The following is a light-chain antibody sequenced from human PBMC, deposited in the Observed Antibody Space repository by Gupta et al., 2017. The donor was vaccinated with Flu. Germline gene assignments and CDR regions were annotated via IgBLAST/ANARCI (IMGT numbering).Light chain of an antibody. Sequence: SVLPPPPSASRTPGQRATIACSGSNSNIGRNIVNWYQQVPGAAPKLLIYNNDQRPSGVPDRFSGSKSGTSASLAIRGLQSEDEADDHCGTWDDTLNGPVFGGGTKLTVL. J-gene: IGLJ3*02. CDR3: GTWDDTLNGPV. CDR2: NND. CDR1: NSNIGRNI. V-gene: IGLV1-44*01.